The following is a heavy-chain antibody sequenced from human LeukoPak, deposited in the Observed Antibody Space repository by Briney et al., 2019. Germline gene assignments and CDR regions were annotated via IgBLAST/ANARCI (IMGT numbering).Heavy chain of an antibody. CDR3: AAASGEVDAFDI. D-gene: IGHD3-10*01. CDR1: GGSISSSSYY. J-gene: IGHJ3*02. V-gene: IGHV4-39*07. CDR2: IYYSGST. Sequence: PSETLSLTCTVSGGSISSSSYYWGWIRQPPGKGLEWIGSIYYSGSTYYNPSLKSRVTISVDTSKNQFSLKLSSVTAADTAVYYCAAASGEVDAFDIWGQGTMVTVSS.